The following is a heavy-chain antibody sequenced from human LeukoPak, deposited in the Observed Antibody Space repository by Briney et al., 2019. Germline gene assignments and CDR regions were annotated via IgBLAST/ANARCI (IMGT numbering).Heavy chain of an antibody. Sequence: PGGSLRLSCAASGFTFSSYGMHWVRQAPGKGLEWVAVIWYDGSNKYYADSVKGRFTISRDNSKNTLYLQMNSLRAEDTAVFYCARDIAAAGPDYWGQGTLVPVSS. CDR3: ARDIAAAGPDY. CDR2: IWYDGSNK. D-gene: IGHD6-13*01. V-gene: IGHV3-33*01. J-gene: IGHJ4*02. CDR1: GFTFSSYG.